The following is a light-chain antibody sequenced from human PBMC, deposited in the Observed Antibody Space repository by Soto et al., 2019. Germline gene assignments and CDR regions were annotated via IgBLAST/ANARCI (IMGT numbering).Light chain of an antibody. J-gene: IGLJ2*01. CDR1: SSDIGGYRY. V-gene: IGLV2-14*01. CDR2: EVT. Sequence: QSALTQPASVSGSPGQSVTISCTGTSSDIGGYRYVSWYQQRPGKAPKLMIHEVTNRPSGVSDRFSGSKSGNTASLTISGLQAEDEADYYCTSYTSDSSVIFGGGTKVTVL. CDR3: TSYTSDSSVI.